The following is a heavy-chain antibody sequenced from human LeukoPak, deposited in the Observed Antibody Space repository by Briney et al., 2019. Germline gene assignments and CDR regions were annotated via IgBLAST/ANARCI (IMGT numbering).Heavy chain of an antibody. Sequence: PGGSLRLSCVASGFTFGSHAMNWVRQAPGKGLEWVSSISRNSLYMYYADSLKGRFTISRDNAKNSLYLQMDSLRAEDTAVCYCARDKVGHDFWSGYSDFWGQGTLVTVSS. CDR1: GFTFGSHA. CDR2: ISRNSLYM. J-gene: IGHJ4*02. D-gene: IGHD3-3*01. V-gene: IGHV3-21*06. CDR3: ARDKVGHDFWSGYSDF.